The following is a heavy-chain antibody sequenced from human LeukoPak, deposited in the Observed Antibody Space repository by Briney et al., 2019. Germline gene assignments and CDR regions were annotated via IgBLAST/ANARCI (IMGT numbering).Heavy chain of an antibody. CDR1: GGSISSSSYY. V-gene: IGHV4-39*07. CDR3: ARAVYYDSSGYYSY. J-gene: IGHJ4*02. CDR2: IYYSGST. D-gene: IGHD3-22*01. Sequence: SETLSLTFTVSGGSISSSSYYWGWIRQPPGKGLEWIGSIYYSGSTYYNPSLKSRVTISVDTSKNQFSLKLSSVTAADTAVYYCARAVYYDSSGYYSYWGQGTLVTVSS.